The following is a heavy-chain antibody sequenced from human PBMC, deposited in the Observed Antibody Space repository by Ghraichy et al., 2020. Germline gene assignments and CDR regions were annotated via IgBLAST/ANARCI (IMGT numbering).Heavy chain of an antibody. D-gene: IGHD2-15*01. CDR3: ARPTYCSGGSCPDAFDI. Sequence: SVKVSCKASGGTFSSYAISWVRQAPGQGLEWMGGIIPIFGTANYAQKFQGRVTITADESTSTAYMELSSLRSEDTAVYYCARPTYCSGGSCPDAFDIWGQGTMVTVSS. V-gene: IGHV1-69*13. J-gene: IGHJ3*02. CDR2: IIPIFGTA. CDR1: GGTFSSYA.